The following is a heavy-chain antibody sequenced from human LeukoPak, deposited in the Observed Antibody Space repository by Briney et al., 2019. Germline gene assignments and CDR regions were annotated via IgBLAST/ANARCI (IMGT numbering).Heavy chain of an antibody. Sequence: SETLPLTCTVSGGSISSDYWSWIRQPPGKGLEWIGYIYYRGSTNYNPSLKSRVTISVDTSKNQFSLKLSSVTAADTAVYYCAGGVVIPPYYYYYYGMDVWGQGTTVTVSS. J-gene: IGHJ6*02. D-gene: IGHD3-3*01. V-gene: IGHV4-59*01. CDR1: GGSISSDY. CDR2: IYYRGST. CDR3: AGGVVIPPYYYYYYGMDV.